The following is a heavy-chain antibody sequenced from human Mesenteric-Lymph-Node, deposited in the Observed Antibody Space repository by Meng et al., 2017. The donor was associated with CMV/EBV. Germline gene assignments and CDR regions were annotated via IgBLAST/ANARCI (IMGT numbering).Heavy chain of an antibody. Sequence: GESLMISCQGCGFSFTCYWIGWVRQMPGKGLEWMGIIYHGDTDTRYSPSFQGQVTISADKSISTACMQWSSLKASDTAMYYCARYRDSSSYFDYWGQGMLVTVSS. CDR3: ARYRDSSSYFDY. CDR2: IYHGDTDT. CDR1: GFSFTCYW. D-gene: IGHD1-26*01. V-gene: IGHV5-51*01. J-gene: IGHJ4*02.